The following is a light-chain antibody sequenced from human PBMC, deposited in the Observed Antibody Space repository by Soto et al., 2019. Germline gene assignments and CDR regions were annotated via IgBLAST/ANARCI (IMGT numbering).Light chain of an antibody. J-gene: IGKJ5*01. CDR1: QSISSW. CDR2: DAS. Sequence: DIQMTQSPSTLSASVGDSVTIPCRASQSISSWLAWYQQKPGTAPKLLIYDASSLESGVPSRFSGSGSGTEFTLTISSLQPDDFATYYCQHFRSFPITFGQGTRLEIK. V-gene: IGKV1-5*01. CDR3: QHFRSFPIT.